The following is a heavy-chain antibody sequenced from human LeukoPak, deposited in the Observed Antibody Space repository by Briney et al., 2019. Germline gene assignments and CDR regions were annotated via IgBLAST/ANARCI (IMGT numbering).Heavy chain of an antibody. CDR2: IWYDGSKQ. Sequence: GRSLRLSCAASGFTFSNYGMHWVRQAAGKGLEWVAVIWYDGSKQYYADSVKGRFTISRDNSKNTLYLQMNSLRAEDTAVYYCARDRMARYFDYWGQGTLVTVSS. CDR1: GFTFSNYG. V-gene: IGHV3-33*01. D-gene: IGHD2-8*01. CDR3: ARDRMARYFDY. J-gene: IGHJ4*02.